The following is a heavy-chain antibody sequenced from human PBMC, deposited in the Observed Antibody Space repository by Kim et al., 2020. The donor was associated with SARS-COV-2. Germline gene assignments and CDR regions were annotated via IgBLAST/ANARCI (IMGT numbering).Heavy chain of an antibody. V-gene: IGHV3-21*01. CDR3: ARTTRSYYYETPDY. CDR1: GFTFSSYA. J-gene: IGHJ4*02. D-gene: IGHD3-22*01. Sequence: GGSLRLSCAASGFTFSSYAMSWVRQAPGKGLQWVSSISSDSFYIYYADSVKGRFTISRDNAKNSLYLQMNSLYDDDTAVYFCARTTRSYYYETPDYWGPG. CDR2: ISSDSFYI.